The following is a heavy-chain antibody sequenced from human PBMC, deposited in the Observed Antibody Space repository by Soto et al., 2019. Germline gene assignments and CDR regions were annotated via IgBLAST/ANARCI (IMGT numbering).Heavy chain of an antibody. CDR3: ARDDSSSWFLTYYYYGMDL. V-gene: IGHV3-33*01. D-gene: IGHD6-13*01. CDR1: GFTFSSDS. J-gene: IGHJ6*02. Sequence: GGSLRLSCGASGFTFSSDSMHWVLQTLGHRLVWVAVICYDGTNKSYADPANGRFTISRDNSKNTLYLQMNSLRAEDTAVYYCARDDSSSWFLTYYYYGMDLWGQGTTVTVSS. CDR2: ICYDGTNK.